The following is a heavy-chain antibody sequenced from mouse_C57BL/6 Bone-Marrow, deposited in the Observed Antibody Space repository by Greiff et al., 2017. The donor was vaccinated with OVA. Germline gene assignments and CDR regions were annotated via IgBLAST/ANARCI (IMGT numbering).Heavy chain of an antibody. CDR3: ARNGPPIYYDYDLWFAY. CDR1: GFSLTSYG. D-gene: IGHD2-4*01. Sequence: VQLQQSGPGLVQPSQSLSITCTVSGFSLTSYGVHLPCGSQESPGKGLEWLGVIWSGGSTDYNAAFISRLSISKDNSKSQVFFKMNSLQADDTAIYYCARNGPPIYYDYDLWFAYWGQGTLVTVSA. V-gene: IGHV2-2*01. J-gene: IGHJ3*01. CDR2: IWSGGST.